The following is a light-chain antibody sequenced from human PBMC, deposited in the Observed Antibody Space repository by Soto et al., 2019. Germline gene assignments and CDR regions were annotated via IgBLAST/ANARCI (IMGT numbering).Light chain of an antibody. CDR3: QQANSFPLT. J-gene: IGKJ4*01. CDR2: ATS. CDR1: QDISSW. Sequence: DIQMTQSPSFFSSSVGERFTITCRASQDISSWLVWYQQKPGKAPKLLIHATSGLQSGVPSRFSGSGSGTDLTLTISNLQSEDFATYYCQQANSFPLTFGGGTKVDIK. V-gene: IGKV1-12*01.